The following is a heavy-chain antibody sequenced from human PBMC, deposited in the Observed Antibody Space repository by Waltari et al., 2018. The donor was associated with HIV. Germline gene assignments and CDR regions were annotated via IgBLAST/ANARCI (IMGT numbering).Heavy chain of an antibody. CDR3: AIQNNPLHDYYYGMDV. V-gene: IGHV3-23*01. Sequence: EVQLLESGGGLVQPGGSLRLSCVASGFTFANYGMTWVRQAPGKGREWLSGLSGSGDRTHYADSVKGRFTISRDNARNTLYLQMNSLRAEDTVVYYCAIQNNPLHDYYYGMDVWGQGTTVTVSS. J-gene: IGHJ6*02. CDR2: LSGSGDRT. CDR1: GFTFANYG. D-gene: IGHD4-4*01.